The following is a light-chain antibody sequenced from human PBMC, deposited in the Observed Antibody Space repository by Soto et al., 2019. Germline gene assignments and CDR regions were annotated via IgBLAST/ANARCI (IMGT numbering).Light chain of an antibody. Sequence: DIQLTQSPSFLSASVGDRVTITCRASQGISSYLAWYQQKPGKAPKLLIYAASTLQSGVPSRFSGSGSGTEFTLTISSLQPEVFATYYCQQLNSYPQVTFGPGTKVDIK. CDR3: QQLNSYPQVT. V-gene: IGKV1-9*01. CDR1: QGISSY. CDR2: AAS. J-gene: IGKJ3*01.